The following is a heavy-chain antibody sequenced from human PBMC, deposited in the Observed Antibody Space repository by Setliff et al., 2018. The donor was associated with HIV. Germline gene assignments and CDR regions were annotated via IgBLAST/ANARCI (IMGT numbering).Heavy chain of an antibody. J-gene: IGHJ4*02. D-gene: IGHD3-10*01. CDR3: ATHYVSGSYYNY. Sequence: SETLSLTCRGAGASVTGRSYYWGWIGKPPGKGLEWIGSIYYGGNTYSNPSLRSRLSISLDTSKNQFSLELYSVTAADTAVYYCATHYVSGSYYNYWGQGMLVTVSS. CDR1: GASVTGRSYY. V-gene: IGHV4-39*01. CDR2: IYYGGNT.